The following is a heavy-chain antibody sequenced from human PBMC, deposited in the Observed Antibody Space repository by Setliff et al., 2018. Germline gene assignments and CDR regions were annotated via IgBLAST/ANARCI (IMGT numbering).Heavy chain of an antibody. CDR2: MNPNSGNT. CDR1: GYTLTSYD. V-gene: IGHV1-8*02. Sequence: ASVKVSCKASGYTLTSYDITWVRQATGQGPEWMGWMNPNSGNTGYAQKFQGRVTMTRNTSISTAYMELTSVTAADTAFYYCGRRPRVTPRTIDVWGQGALVTVSS. D-gene: IGHD2-21*02. CDR3: GRRPRVTPRTIDV. J-gene: IGHJ4*02.